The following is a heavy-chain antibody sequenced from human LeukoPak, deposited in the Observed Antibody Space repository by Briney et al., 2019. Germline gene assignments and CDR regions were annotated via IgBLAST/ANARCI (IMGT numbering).Heavy chain of an antibody. V-gene: IGHV3-30-3*01. CDR3: ARDSASTTLDY. J-gene: IGHJ4*02. CDR2: ISYDGSNK. D-gene: IGHD4-17*01. CDR1: GFTFSSYA. Sequence: TGGSLRLSCAASGFTFSSYAMHWVRQAPGKGLEGVAVISYDGSNKYYADSVKGRFTISRDNSKNTLYLQMNSLRAEDTAVYYCARDSASTTLDYWGQGTLVTVSS.